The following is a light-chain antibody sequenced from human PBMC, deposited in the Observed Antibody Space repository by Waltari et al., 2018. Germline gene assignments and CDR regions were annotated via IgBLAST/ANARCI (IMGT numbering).Light chain of an antibody. CDR2: DVS. V-gene: IGLV2-23*02. CDR3: SSYVTGNTVL. CDR1: SRDVGNYNL. Sequence: QSALIQPASVSGSPGQAITISCSGTSRDVGNYNLVSWYQQHPGKAPKLIIYDVSKRPSGVSNRFSGSKSGNTASLTISGLQAEDEADYYCSSYVTGNTVLFGGGTKLTVL. J-gene: IGLJ2*01.